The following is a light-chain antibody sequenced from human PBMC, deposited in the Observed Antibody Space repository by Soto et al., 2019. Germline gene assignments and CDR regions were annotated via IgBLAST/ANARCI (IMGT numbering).Light chain of an antibody. V-gene: IGKV3-15*01. J-gene: IGKJ4*01. CDR1: QSVSSN. CDR3: QQYNNWPPLT. CDR2: GAS. Sequence: EIVMTQSPATLSVSPGERATLSCRASQSVSSNLAWYQQKPGQAPRLLIYGASTRATGIPARFSGSGSGTEFTLPIISLQSEDLAVYYCQQYNNWPPLTFGGGTKVEIK.